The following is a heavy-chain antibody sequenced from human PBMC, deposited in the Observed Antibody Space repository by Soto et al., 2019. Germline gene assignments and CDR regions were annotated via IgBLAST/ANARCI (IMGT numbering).Heavy chain of an antibody. CDR1: GYTFTGYY. J-gene: IGHJ4*02. Sequence: ASVKVSCKASGYTFTGYYMHWVRQAPGQGLEWMGWINPNSGGTNYAQKFQGRVTISVDTSKNQFSLKLSSVTAADTAVYYCARINSGGSGSPFDYWGQGTLVTVSS. V-gene: IGHV1-2*02. CDR2: INPNSGGT. D-gene: IGHD3-10*01. CDR3: ARINSGGSGSPFDY.